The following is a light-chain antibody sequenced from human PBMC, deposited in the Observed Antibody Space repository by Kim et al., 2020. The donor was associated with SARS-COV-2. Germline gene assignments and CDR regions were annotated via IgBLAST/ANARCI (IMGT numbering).Light chain of an antibody. CDR3: QSWANNPHVI. J-gene: IGLJ2*01. CDR1: EKL. CDR2: RGT. Sequence: EKLACWYQQRPGQSPVLVIYRGTKRPSGIPDRFSGSNSGNTATLTISGAQAMDEADYYCQSWANNPHVIFGGGTKLTVL. V-gene: IGLV3-1*01.